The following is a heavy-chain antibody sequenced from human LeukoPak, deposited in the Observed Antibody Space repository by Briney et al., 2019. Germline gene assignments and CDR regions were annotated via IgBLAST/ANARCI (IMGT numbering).Heavy chain of an antibody. CDR1: GFTFDDYA. J-gene: IGHJ6*03. Sequence: RPGESLRLSCAASGFTFDDYAMNWVRHVPGRGLEWVSGINWNGRITVYADSVKDRFTISRQNTKNSLYLYMNNLGGEDTALYFCARGSVQLWLRDTYYYMDVWGKGTTVTVSS. D-gene: IGHD5-18*01. V-gene: IGHV3-20*04. CDR3: ARGSVQLWLRDTYYYMDV. CDR2: INWNGRIT.